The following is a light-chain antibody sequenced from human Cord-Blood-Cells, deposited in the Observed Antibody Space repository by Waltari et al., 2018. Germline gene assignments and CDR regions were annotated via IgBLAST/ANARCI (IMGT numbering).Light chain of an antibody. J-gene: IGLJ1*01. V-gene: IGLV2-14*01. Sequence: QSALTQPASVSGSPGQSITISCTGPSSDVGGYNYFSWYQQHPGKAPKLMIYDVSNRPSGVSNRFSGSKSGNTASLTISGLQAEDEADYYCSSYTSSSTLVFGTGTKVTVL. CDR3: SSYTSSSTLV. CDR2: DVS. CDR1: SSDVGGYNY.